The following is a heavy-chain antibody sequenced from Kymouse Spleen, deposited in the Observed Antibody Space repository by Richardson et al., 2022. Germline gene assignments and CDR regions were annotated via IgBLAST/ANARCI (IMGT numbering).Heavy chain of an antibody. J-gene: IGHJ4*02. CDR1: GGSISSYY. CDR3: ARAGIAVAGHFDY. D-gene: IGHD6-19*01. CDR2: IYYSGST. V-gene: IGHV4-59*01. Sequence: QVQLQESGPGLVKPSETLSLTCTVSGGSISSYYWSWIRQPPGKGLEWIGYIYYSGSTNYNPSLKSRVTISVDTSKNQFSLKLSSVTAADTAVYYCARAGIAVAGHFDYWGQGTLVTVSS.